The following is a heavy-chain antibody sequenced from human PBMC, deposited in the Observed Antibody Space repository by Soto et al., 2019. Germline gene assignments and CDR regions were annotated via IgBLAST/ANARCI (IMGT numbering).Heavy chain of an antibody. CDR2: IYYSGST. V-gene: IGHV4-59*08. CDR1: GGSFSGYY. D-gene: IGHD2-15*01. Sequence: PSETLSLTCAVYGGSFSGYYWSWIRQPPGKGLEWIGYIYYSGSTNYNPPLKSRVTISVDTSKNQFSLKLSSVTAADTAVYYCARHQDCSGGSCYSRWWFDPWGQGTLVTVSS. CDR3: ARHQDCSGGSCYSRWWFDP. J-gene: IGHJ5*02.